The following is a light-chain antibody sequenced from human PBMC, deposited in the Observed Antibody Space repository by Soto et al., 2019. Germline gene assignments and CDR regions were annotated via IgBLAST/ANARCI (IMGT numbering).Light chain of an antibody. CDR3: QHYGSSTWT. CDR1: QSVSSTY. Sequence: EIVLTQSPGTLSLSPGEGATLSCRASQSVSSTYLAWYQQKPGQAPRLLIYGASCRATGIPDRFSGSGSGTDFTLTISRLEPEEFAVYYCQHYGSSTWTFGQGTKVEIK. J-gene: IGKJ1*01. V-gene: IGKV3-20*01. CDR2: GAS.